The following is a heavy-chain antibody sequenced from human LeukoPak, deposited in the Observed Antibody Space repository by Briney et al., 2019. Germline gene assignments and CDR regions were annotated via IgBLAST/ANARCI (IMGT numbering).Heavy chain of an antibody. Sequence: GGSLRLSCAASGFNFRAYAMTWVRQAPGKGLDWVSGISGSGGTTYYADSVRRRFTISRDNSKNTVYLQLNNLRAEDTAVYYCAKDGVATKHALDIWGHGTMVTVSS. CDR1: GFNFRAYA. D-gene: IGHD5-12*01. CDR3: AKDGVATKHALDI. J-gene: IGHJ3*02. V-gene: IGHV3-23*01. CDR2: ISGSGGTT.